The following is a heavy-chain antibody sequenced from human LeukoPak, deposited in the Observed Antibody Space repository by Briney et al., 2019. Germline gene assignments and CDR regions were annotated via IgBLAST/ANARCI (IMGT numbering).Heavy chain of an antibody. D-gene: IGHD3-3*01. CDR1: GYTFTTYY. CDR2: INPVGGST. CDR3: TRVSNFLSGYWDY. J-gene: IGHJ4*02. V-gene: IGHV1-46*01. Sequence: ASLKVSCKASGYTFTTYYTHWVRQAPGQGLEWMGIINPVGGSTTYAQKFQGRVTMTRDTSTSTVYMELSSLRSEDTAVYYCTRVSNFLSGYWDYWGQGTLVTVSS.